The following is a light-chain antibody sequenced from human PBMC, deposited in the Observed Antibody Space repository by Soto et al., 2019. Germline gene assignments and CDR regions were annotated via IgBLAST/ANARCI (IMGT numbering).Light chain of an antibody. CDR1: QNVNRN. CDR3: QQYNNWPPMYT. J-gene: IGKJ2*01. V-gene: IGKV3-15*01. CDR2: GAS. Sequence: EVVMTQSPATLSVSPGETATLSCRAGQNVNRNLAWFQQKPGQAPRLLIHGASTRATGIPARFSGSGSGTEFTLTISSLQSGDFAVYYCQQYNNWPPMYTFGQGTKVDIK.